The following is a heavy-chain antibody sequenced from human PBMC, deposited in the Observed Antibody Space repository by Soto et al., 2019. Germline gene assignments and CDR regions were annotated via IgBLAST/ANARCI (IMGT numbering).Heavy chain of an antibody. CDR1: GGTFSSYA. Sequence: SVKVSCKASGGTFSSYAISWVRQAPGEGLEWMGGIIPIFGTANYAQKVQGRVTITADESTSTAYMELSSLRSEDTAVYYCSSTADTGYYDSSHRAFDIWGQGTMVTVSS. CDR3: SSTADTGYYDSSHRAFDI. V-gene: IGHV1-69*13. D-gene: IGHD3-22*01. J-gene: IGHJ3*02. CDR2: IIPIFGTA.